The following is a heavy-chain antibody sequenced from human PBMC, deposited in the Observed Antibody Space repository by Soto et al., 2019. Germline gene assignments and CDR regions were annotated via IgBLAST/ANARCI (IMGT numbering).Heavy chain of an antibody. CDR2: IKSKTDGGTT. D-gene: IGHD2-15*01. Sequence: GGSLRLSCAASGFTFSNAWMSWVRQAPGKGLEWVGRIKSKTDGGTTDYAAPVKGRFTISRDDSKNTLYLQMNSLKTEDTAVYYCTKGMVAAYFDYWGQGTLVTVSS. J-gene: IGHJ4*02. CDR1: GFTFSNAW. V-gene: IGHV3-15*01. CDR3: TKGMVAAYFDY.